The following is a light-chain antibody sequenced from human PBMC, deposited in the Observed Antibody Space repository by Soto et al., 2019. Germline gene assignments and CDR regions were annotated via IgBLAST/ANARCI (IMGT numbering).Light chain of an antibody. CDR2: GAS. CDR1: QSVTSSY. V-gene: IGKV3-20*01. Sequence: EIVLTQSPGTLSLSSGERATLSCRASQSVTSSYLAWYQQKPGQAPRLLIYGASSRATGIPDRFSGSGSGTDFTLAIGRLEPEDFAVYYCQQYGRSPWTFGQGTRVDMK. J-gene: IGKJ1*01. CDR3: QQYGRSPWT.